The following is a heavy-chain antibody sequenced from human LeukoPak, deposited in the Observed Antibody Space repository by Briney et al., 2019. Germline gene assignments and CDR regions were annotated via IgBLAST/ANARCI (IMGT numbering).Heavy chain of an antibody. D-gene: IGHD2-2*01. V-gene: IGHV4-59*01. J-gene: IGHJ4*02. CDR3: VRATNYAGVFDY. CDR1: GGSSSSYY. CDR2: IYYSGST. Sequence: PSETLSLTCIVSGGSSSSYYWSWIRQPPGKGLEWIGYIYYSGSTNYNPSLKSRVTISVNTSKNQFSLKLSSVTAADTAVYYCVRATNYAGVFDYWGQGTLVTVSS.